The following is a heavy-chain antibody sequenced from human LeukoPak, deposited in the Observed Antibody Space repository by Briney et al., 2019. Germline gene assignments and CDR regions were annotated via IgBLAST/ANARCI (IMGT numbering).Heavy chain of an antibody. Sequence: PGGSLRLSCAASGLTFSDYAINWGRQAPGKGLEWGSSIEASGGATYYPDSVKGRFTIYRDNSKTTFYLHMTSLRAEDTAVYFCAKGSGSGWYGWFTPWGQGALVTVSS. J-gene: IGHJ5*02. D-gene: IGHD6-19*01. V-gene: IGHV3-23*01. CDR3: AKGSGSGWYGWFTP. CDR2: IEASGGAT. CDR1: GLTFSDYA.